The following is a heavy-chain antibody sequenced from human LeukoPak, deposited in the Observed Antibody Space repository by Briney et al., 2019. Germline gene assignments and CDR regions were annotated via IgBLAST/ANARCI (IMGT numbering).Heavy chain of an antibody. J-gene: IGHJ6*03. CDR2: ISSSGSTI. Sequence: PGGSLRLSCAASGFTFSSYEMNWVRQAPGKGLEWVSYISSSGSTIYYADSVKGRFTISRDNSKNTLYLQMNSLRAEDTAVYYCARDRGGRYYDFWSGYDTYYYYYMDVWGKGTTVTVSS. CDR3: ARDRGGRYYDFWSGYDTYYYYYMDV. D-gene: IGHD3-3*01. V-gene: IGHV3-48*03. CDR1: GFTFSSYE.